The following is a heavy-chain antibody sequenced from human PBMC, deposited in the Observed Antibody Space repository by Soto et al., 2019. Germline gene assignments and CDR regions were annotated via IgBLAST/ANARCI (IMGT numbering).Heavy chain of an antibody. J-gene: IGHJ6*02. CDR3: ARSMVRGVLDPHYYGMDV. V-gene: IGHV5-10-1*01. Sequence: GESLKISCKGSGYSFTSYWISWVRQMPGKGLEWMGRIDPSDSYTNYSPSFQGHVTISADKSISTAYLQWSSLKASDTAMYYCARSMVRGVLDPHYYGMDVWGQGTTVTVSS. CDR1: GYSFTSYW. CDR2: IDPSDSYT. D-gene: IGHD3-10*01.